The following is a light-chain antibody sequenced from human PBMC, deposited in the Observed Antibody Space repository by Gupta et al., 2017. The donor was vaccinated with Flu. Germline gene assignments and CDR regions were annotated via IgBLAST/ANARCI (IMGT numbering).Light chain of an antibody. Sequence: DIQMTQSPSSLSASVGDRVTITCRASQSISSYLNWYQQKPGKAPKLLIYAASSLQSGVPSRFSGSGYGKDVTLTISSRQQEDFATYYCQQIDSNPPWTFGQGTKVEIK. V-gene: IGKV1-39*01. CDR3: QQIDSNPPWT. J-gene: IGKJ1*01. CDR2: AAS. CDR1: QSISSY.